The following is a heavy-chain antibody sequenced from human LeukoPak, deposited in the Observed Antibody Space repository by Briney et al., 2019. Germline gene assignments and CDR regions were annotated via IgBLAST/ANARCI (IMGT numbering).Heavy chain of an antibody. V-gene: IGHV4-59*01. CDR3: TRGAGWLIDY. D-gene: IGHD3-16*01. J-gene: IGHJ4*02. CDR1: GGSISSYY. CDR2: FHNSGTS. Sequence: PSETLSLTCTVSGGSISSYYWNWIRQPAGKGLEWIGYFHNSGTSTYNPSLKSRVTISADTSKNQFSLKLNSLTTADTAVYYCTRGAGWLIDYWGQGILVTVSS.